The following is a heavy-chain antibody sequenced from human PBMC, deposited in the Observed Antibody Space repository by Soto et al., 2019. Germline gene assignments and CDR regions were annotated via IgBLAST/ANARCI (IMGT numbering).Heavy chain of an antibody. CDR3: ASWHEREHAYDV. CDR1: GLTVSGTKY. J-gene: IGHJ3*01. V-gene: IGHV3-53*01. CDR2: LYDVFGS. Sequence: DVQLVESGGGLIQPGESLRLSCAAFGLTVSGTKYVAWGRQAPGQGLEWVSALYDVFGSFYADSVKGRFTTSSDRSKSTVYLQMNDLRPDDTAVYYCASWHEREHAYDVWGQGTTVIVSS. D-gene: IGHD1-1*01.